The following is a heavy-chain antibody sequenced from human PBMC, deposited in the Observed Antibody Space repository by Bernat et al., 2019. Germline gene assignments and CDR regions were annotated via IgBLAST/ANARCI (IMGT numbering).Heavy chain of an antibody. CDR2: ISTGGSTI. V-gene: IGHV3-48*03. Sequence: EVQLVESGGGLERPGGSLRLSCAASGFTFSTYEMSWVRQAPGKGLEWLSYISTGGSTIYYADSVKGRFTISRDNAKNSLYLQMNSLRAEDTAVYYCARDDGGYSYGLHFDYWGQGTLVTVSS. J-gene: IGHJ4*02. CDR3: ARDDGGYSYGLHFDY. CDR1: GFTFSTYE. D-gene: IGHD5-18*01.